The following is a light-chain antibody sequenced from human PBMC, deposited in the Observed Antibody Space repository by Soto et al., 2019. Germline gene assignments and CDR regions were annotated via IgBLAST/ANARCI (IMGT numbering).Light chain of an antibody. CDR2: EAS. CDR3: QQYKGYWT. CDR1: QSISDS. J-gene: IGKJ1*01. Sequence: DIQMTQSPATLSASVGDRVTITCRASQSISDSLAWYQQKPGKAPKLLIYEASSLKSGVPSRFSGSRSGTKYTLTISSLQPDDFATYYCQQYKGYWTFGQGTKVEIK. V-gene: IGKV1-5*03.